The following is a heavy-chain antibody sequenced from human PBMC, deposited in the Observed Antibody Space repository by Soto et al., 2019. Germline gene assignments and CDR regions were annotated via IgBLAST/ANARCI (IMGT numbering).Heavy chain of an antibody. V-gene: IGHV3-30*18. CDR2: ISYDGSNK. D-gene: IGHD6-13*01. J-gene: IGHJ4*02. Sequence: QVQLVESGGGVVQPGRSLRLSCAASGLTFRSYGMHWVRQAPGKGLEWVAVISYDGSNKYYADSVKGRFTISRDNSKNTLYLQMNSLRAEDTAVYYCAKDWPHSNSWYGAFGYWGQGTLVTVSS. CDR1: GLTFRSYG. CDR3: AKDWPHSNSWYGAFGY.